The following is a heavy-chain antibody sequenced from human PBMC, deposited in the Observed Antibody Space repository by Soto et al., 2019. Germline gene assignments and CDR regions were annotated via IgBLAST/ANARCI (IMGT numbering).Heavy chain of an antibody. CDR3: ARMAYYYDSSGYYYDNDAFDI. Sequence: TSETMSLTCTVSGGSISRWDYYWSWIRQPPGKSLEWIGYIYYSGSTYYNPSLKGRVTISVDTSKKQFSLKLSSVTAADTAVYYCARMAYYYDSSGYYYDNDAFDIWGQGTMVTVSS. V-gene: IGHV4-30-4*01. D-gene: IGHD3-22*01. J-gene: IGHJ3*02. CDR2: IYYSGST. CDR1: GGSISRWDYY.